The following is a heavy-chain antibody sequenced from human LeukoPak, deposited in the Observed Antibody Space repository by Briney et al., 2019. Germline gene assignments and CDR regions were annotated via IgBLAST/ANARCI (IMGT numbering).Heavy chain of an antibody. CDR3: ARETRYDSSGYLNDAFDI. Sequence: ASVKVSCKASGYTFTSYGISWVRQAPGQGLEWMGWISAYNGNTNYAQKLQGRVTMTTDTSTSTAYMELSSLRSEDTAVYYCARETRYDSSGYLNDAFDIWGQGTMVTVSS. J-gene: IGHJ3*02. D-gene: IGHD3-22*01. CDR1: GYTFTSYG. CDR2: ISAYNGNT. V-gene: IGHV1-18*01.